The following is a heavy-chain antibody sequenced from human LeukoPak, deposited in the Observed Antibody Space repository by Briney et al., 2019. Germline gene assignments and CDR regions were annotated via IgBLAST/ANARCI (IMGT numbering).Heavy chain of an antibody. CDR2: ISYDGSNK. J-gene: IGHJ6*03. CDR3: ATDGIAVADAPGGYYYMDV. CDR1: GFTFSSYA. D-gene: IGHD6-19*01. Sequence: PGGSLRLSCAASGFTFSSYAMHWVRQAPGKGLEWVAVISYDGSNKYYADSVKGRFTISRDNSKNTLYLQMNSLRAEDTAVYYCATDGIAVADAPGGYYYMDVWGKGTTVTVSS. V-gene: IGHV3-30*01.